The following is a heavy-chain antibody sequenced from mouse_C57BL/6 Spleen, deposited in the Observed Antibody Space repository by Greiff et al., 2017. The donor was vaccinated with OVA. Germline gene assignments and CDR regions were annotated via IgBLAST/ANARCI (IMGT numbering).Heavy chain of an antibody. D-gene: IGHD1-1*01. Sequence: VQLQQSGAELVRPGASVTLSCKASGYTFTDYEMHWVKQTPVHGLAWIGAIDPETGGTAYNQKFKGKAILTADKSSSTAYMELRSLTSEDSAVYYCTRSGGSSRYFDVWGTGTTVTVSS. CDR3: TRSGGSSRYFDV. V-gene: IGHV1-15*01. CDR2: IDPETGGT. J-gene: IGHJ1*03. CDR1: GYTFTDYE.